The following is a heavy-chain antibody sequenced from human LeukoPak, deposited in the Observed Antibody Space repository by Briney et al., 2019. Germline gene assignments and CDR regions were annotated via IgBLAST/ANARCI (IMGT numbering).Heavy chain of an antibody. J-gene: IGHJ3*02. Sequence: GGSLRVSRAASGFTFSAYSMIWVRQAPGKGLEWVSYSSTTGNTIHYTDSVKGRFTVSRDNAKNSLFLQMNSLRDEDTAVYYCARRGGGGRSDAFWIWSQGVMVTVSS. V-gene: IGHV3-48*02. CDR2: SSTTGNTI. D-gene: IGHD2-21*01. CDR1: GFTFSAYS. CDR3: ARRGGGGRSDAFWI.